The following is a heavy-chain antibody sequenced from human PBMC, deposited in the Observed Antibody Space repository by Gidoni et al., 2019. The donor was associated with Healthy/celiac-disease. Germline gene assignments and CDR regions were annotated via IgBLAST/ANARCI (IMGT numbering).Heavy chain of an antibody. V-gene: IGHV3-23*01. CDR1: GFHFSSYA. J-gene: IGHJ3*02. CDR2: ISGSGSST. D-gene: IGHD3-22*01. Sequence: EVQLLESGGGVVQPGGSLRLSCAASGFHFSSYAMSWVRQAPGKGLEWVSAISGSGSSTYYADSVKGRFTISRDNSKNTLYLQMNSLRAEDTAVYYCAKVLDNYYDSSGYPDAFDIWGQGTMVTVSS. CDR3: AKVLDNYYDSSGYPDAFDI.